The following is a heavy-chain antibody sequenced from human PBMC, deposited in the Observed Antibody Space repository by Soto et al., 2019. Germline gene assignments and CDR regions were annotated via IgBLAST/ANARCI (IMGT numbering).Heavy chain of an antibody. Sequence: ASVKVSCKASGYTFTSYDINWVRQATGQGLEWMGWMNPNSGNTGYAQKFQGRVTMTRNTSISTAYMELSRLRSDDTAVYYCARGSYGSGSYTPGAFDIWGQGTMVTVSS. V-gene: IGHV1-8*01. CDR2: MNPNSGNT. J-gene: IGHJ3*02. CDR3: ARGSYGSGSYTPGAFDI. CDR1: GYTFTSYD. D-gene: IGHD3-10*01.